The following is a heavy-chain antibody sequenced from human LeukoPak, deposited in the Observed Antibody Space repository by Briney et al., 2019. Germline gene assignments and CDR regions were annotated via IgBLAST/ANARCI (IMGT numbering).Heavy chain of an antibody. CDR2: IYTSGST. J-gene: IGHJ4*02. D-gene: IGHD3-22*01. CDR1: GGSISSGSYY. CDR3: AREKYYYDSSDRDY. Sequence: SETLSLTCTVSGGSISSGSYYWSWIRQPAGKGLEWIGRIYTSGSTNYNPSLKSRVTISVDTSKHQFSLKLSSVTAADTAVYYCAREKYYYDSSDRDYWGQGTLVTVSS. V-gene: IGHV4-61*02.